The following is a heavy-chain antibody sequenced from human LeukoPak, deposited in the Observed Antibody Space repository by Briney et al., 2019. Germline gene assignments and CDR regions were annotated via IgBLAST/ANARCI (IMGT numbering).Heavy chain of an antibody. CDR1: GGSISTNTYY. Sequence: SETLSLTCIVSGGSISTNTYYWGWIRVPPGKGLEWIGEIQHRGTTYYNPSLRSRVPISVDTSKNQFSLRLISVTAADTAVYYCARVTYNGYQHFDYWGQGNLVTVS. CDR3: ARVTYNGYQHFDY. D-gene: IGHD3-10*01. CDR2: IQHRGTT. J-gene: IGHJ4*02. V-gene: IGHV4-39*07.